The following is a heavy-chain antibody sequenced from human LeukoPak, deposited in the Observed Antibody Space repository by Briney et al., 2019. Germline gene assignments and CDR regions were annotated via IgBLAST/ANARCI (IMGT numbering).Heavy chain of an antibody. V-gene: IGHV4-34*01. Sequence: SETLSLTCAVYGGSFSGYYWSWIRQPPGKGLEWIGEIHHSGNTNYNPSLKSRVTISVDKSKNQFSLSLRSVTAADTAVYYCARAGHYCLDYWGQGTLVTVSS. CDR2: IHHSGNT. J-gene: IGHJ4*02. CDR1: GGSFSGYY. D-gene: IGHD2/OR15-2a*01. CDR3: ARAGHYCLDY.